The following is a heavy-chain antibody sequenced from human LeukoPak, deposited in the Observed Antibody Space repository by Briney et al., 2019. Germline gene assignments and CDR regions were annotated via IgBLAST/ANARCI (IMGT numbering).Heavy chain of an antibody. CDR1: GFTFSSYE. CDR3: ARDAREAAYDFWGGYSNWFDP. J-gene: IGHJ5*02. Sequence: GGSLRLSCAASGFTFSSYEMKWVRQAPGKGLEWVSYISSSGSTIYYADSVKGRFTISRDNAKNSLYLQMNSLRAEDTAVYYCARDAREAAYDFWGGYSNWFDPWGQGTLVTVSS. CDR2: ISSSGSTI. D-gene: IGHD3-3*01. V-gene: IGHV3-48*03.